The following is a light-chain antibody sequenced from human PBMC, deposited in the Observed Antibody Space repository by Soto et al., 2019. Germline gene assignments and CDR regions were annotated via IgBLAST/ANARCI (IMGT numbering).Light chain of an antibody. J-gene: IGKJ1*01. V-gene: IGKV3-15*01. CDR1: QSVSRD. CDR3: QQYNKWRPT. CDR2: GVS. Sequence: EIVMTQSPATLSVSPGDRATLSCRASQSVSRDLAWYQQKPGQAPRLLIYGVSTRATGIPARFSGGGSGTEFTLTISSLQSEDFAVYYCQQYNKWRPTFGQGTKVEI.